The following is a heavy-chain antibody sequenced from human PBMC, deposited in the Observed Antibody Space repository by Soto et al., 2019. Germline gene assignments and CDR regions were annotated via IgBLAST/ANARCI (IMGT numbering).Heavy chain of an antibody. CDR3: ARERGRIGARRGYGWFDP. CDR1: GGSISSYY. CDR2: IYYSGST. D-gene: IGHD3-10*01. V-gene: IGHV4-59*01. Sequence: QVQLQESGPGLVKPSETLSLTCTVSGGSISSYYWSWIRQPPGKGLEWMGYIYYSGSTNYNPSLKSRVTISVDTSKNQFSLKLSSVTAADTAVYYCARERGRIGARRGYGWFDPWGQGTLFTVSS. J-gene: IGHJ5*02.